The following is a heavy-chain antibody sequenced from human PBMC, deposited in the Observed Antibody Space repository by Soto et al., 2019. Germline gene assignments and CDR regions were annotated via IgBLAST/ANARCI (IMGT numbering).Heavy chain of an antibody. CDR3: AREGVVVPAARPYNWFDP. CDR1: GGTFSSYA. V-gene: IGHV1-69*01. J-gene: IGHJ5*02. D-gene: IGHD2-2*01. CDR2: IIPIFGTA. Sequence: QVQVVQSGAEVKKPGSSVKVSCKASGGTFSSYAISWVRQAPGQGLEWMGGIIPIFGTANYAQKFQGRVTITADESTSTAYMELSSLRSEDTAVYYCAREGVVVPAARPYNWFDPWGQGTLVTVSS.